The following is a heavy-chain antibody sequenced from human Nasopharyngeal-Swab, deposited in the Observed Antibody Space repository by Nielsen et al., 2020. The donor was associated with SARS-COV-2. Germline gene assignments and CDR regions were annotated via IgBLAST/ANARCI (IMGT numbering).Heavy chain of an antibody. CDR2: MWYAGSSE. Sequence: GGSLRLSCTASGFTFSNYDIHWLRQTPGKGLEWVAVMWYAGSSERYADSVKGRFTISRDNAKNTLFLQMNSLRAEDTAVYYCGRDLGGRFSTWGQGTLVTVSS. V-gene: IGHV3-33*01. CDR1: GFTFSNYD. CDR3: GRDLGGRFST. J-gene: IGHJ5*02. D-gene: IGHD3-16*01.